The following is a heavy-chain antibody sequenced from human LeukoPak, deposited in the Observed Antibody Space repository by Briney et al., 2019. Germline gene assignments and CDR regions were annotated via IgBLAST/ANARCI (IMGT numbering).Heavy chain of an antibody. V-gene: IGHV4-4*07. Sequence: SETLSLTCTVSGGSISSYYWSWIRQPAGKGLEWIGRIYSSGSTNCNPSLKSRVTMSVGTSKNQFSLKLSSVTAADTAVYYCKGSGASGDDFWGQGTLVTVSS. CDR1: GGSISSYY. D-gene: IGHD2-15*01. J-gene: IGHJ4*02. CDR3: KGSGASGDDF. CDR2: IYSSGST.